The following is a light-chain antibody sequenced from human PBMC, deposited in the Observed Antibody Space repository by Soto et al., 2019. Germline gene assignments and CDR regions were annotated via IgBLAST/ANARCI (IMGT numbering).Light chain of an antibody. CDR2: DAS. Sequence: IQMTQSPSTLSASVGDRVTITCRASQSIDTWLAWYQQKPGKAPKLLIYDASSLESGVPSRFSGSGSGTEFTLTISTLQPDEFATYYCQQYNSHPITFGQGTRLEIK. V-gene: IGKV1-5*01. CDR3: QQYNSHPIT. J-gene: IGKJ5*01. CDR1: QSIDTW.